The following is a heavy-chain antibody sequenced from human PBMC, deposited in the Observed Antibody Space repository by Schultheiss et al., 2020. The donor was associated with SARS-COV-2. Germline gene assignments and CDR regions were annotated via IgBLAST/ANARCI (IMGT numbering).Heavy chain of an antibody. J-gene: IGHJ4*02. D-gene: IGHD2-2*01. CDR3: ARRPYYYSSKGNWDY. Sequence: ASVKVSCKASGYSFGSYGINWVKQAPGQGLEWMGWITAYNGHAEYSQNFQGRVTMTTDTSTNTAYLELRSLTSDDTAVYYCARRPYYYSSKGNWDYWGQGTLVTVSS. V-gene: IGHV1-18*04. CDR2: ITAYNGHA. CDR1: GYSFGSYG.